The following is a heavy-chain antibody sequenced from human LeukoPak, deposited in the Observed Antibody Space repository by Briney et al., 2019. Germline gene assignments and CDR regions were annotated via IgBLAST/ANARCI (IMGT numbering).Heavy chain of an antibody. Sequence: AGGSLRLSCAASGFTFSSYWMHWVRQAPGKWLVWVSRINSDGSSTSYADSVKGRFTISRDNAKNTLYLQMNSLRAEDTAVYYSARVLTVRGVRPFDYWGQGTLVTVSS. CDR3: ARVLTVRGVRPFDY. V-gene: IGHV3-74*01. CDR1: GFTFSSYW. CDR2: INSDGSST. D-gene: IGHD3-10*01. J-gene: IGHJ4*02.